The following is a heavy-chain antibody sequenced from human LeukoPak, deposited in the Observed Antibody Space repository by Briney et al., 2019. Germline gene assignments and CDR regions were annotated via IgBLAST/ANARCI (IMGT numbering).Heavy chain of an antibody. Sequence: ASVKVSCKASGYTFTGYYMHWVRQAPGQGLEWMGWINPNSSGTNYAQKFQGRVTMTRDTSISTAYMELSRLRSDDTAVYYCARAGIVVVHYEDWEWFDPWGQGTLVTVSS. CDR3: ARAGIVVVHYEDWEWFDP. D-gene: IGHD2-2*01. CDR2: INPNSSGT. CDR1: GYTFTGYY. V-gene: IGHV1-2*02. J-gene: IGHJ5*02.